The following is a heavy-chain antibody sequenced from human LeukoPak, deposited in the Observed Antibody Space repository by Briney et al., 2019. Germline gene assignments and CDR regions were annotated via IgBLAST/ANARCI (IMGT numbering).Heavy chain of an antibody. Sequence: PGRSLRLSCAASGFTFSSYAMHWVRQAPGKGLEWVAVISYDGSNKYYADSVKGRFTISRDNSKNTLYLQMNSLRAEDTAVYYCAKGGRAVVSAFDYWGQGTLVTVSS. CDR1: GFTFSSYA. J-gene: IGHJ4*02. D-gene: IGHD2-21*01. CDR2: ISYDGSNK. CDR3: AKGGRAVVSAFDY. V-gene: IGHV3-30-3*01.